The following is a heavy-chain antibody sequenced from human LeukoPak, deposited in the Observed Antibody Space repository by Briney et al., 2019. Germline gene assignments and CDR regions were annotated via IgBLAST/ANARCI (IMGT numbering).Heavy chain of an antibody. V-gene: IGHV1-69*06. CDR1: GGTFSSYA. CDR2: IIPIFGTA. D-gene: IGHD3-22*01. J-gene: IGHJ4*02. CDR3: ARWEVDYYDSSGYLLSY. Sequence: GASVKVSCKASGGTFSSYAISWVRQAPGQGLEWMGGIIPIFGTANYAQKFQGRVTITADKSTSTAYMELSSLRSEDTAVYYCARWEVDYYDSSGYLLSYWGQGTLVTVSS.